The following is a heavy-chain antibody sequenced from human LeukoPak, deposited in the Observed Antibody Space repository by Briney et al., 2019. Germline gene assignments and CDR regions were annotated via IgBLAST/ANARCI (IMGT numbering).Heavy chain of an antibody. V-gene: IGHV5-51*01. D-gene: IGHD3-22*01. CDR3: ARAPHSYDSSGYHYYFDY. J-gene: IGHJ4*02. Sequence: GESLKISCEGSGYXFTTYWICWVRQMPGKGLEWMGIIYPGDSDTRYSPSFQGQVTISADKSIGTAYLQWSSLKASDTAMYYCARAPHSYDSSGYHYYFDYWGQGTLVTVSS. CDR1: GYXFTTYW. CDR2: IYPGDSDT.